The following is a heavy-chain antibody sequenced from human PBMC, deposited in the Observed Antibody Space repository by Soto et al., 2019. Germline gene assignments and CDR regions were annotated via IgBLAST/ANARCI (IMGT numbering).Heavy chain of an antibody. D-gene: IGHD3-3*01. CDR2: ISGSGGST. J-gene: IGHJ6*02. Sequence: GGSLRLSCAASGFTFSSYAMSWVRQAPGKGLEWVSAISGSGGSTYYADSVKGRFTISRDNSKNTLYLQMNSLRAEDTAVYYCAKDLLRFLEWSDYYYYGMDVWGQGTTVTVSS. CDR1: GFTFSSYA. V-gene: IGHV3-23*01. CDR3: AKDLLRFLEWSDYYYYGMDV.